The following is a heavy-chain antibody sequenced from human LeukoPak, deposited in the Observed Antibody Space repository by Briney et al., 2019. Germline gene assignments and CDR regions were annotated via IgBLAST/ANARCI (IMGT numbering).Heavy chain of an antibody. CDR2: ISGSGGSI. J-gene: IGHJ4*03. CDR3: AKNHEHGRYAGFDF. Sequence: GGSLRLSCAASGFTFSGYVISRVRQAPGKGPQWVADISGSGGSIYYADSVKGRFSVSRDNSKNMVYLELNSLRAEDTAVYYCAKNHEHGRYAGFDFWAEGALVAVSS. CDR1: GFTFSGYV. D-gene: IGHD2-2*01. V-gene: IGHV3-23*01.